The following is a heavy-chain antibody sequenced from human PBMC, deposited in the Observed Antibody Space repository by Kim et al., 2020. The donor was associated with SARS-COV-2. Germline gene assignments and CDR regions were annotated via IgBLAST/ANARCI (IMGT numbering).Heavy chain of an antibody. V-gene: IGHV4-34*01. CDR3: ATPGGMARRPRLYYYYGMDV. CDR1: GGSFSGYY. CDR2: INHSGST. J-gene: IGHJ6*02. Sequence: SETLSLTCAVYGGSFSGYYWSWIRQPPGKGLEWIGEINHSGSTNYNPSLKSRVTISVDTSKNQFSLKLSSVTAADTAVYYCATPGGMARRPRLYYYYGMDVWGQGTTVTVSS. D-gene: IGHD6-13*01.